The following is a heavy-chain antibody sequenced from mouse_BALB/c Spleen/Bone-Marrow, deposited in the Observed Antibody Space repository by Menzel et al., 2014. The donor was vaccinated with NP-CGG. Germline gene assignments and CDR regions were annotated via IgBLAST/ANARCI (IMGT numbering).Heavy chain of an antibody. V-gene: IGHV1S81*02. CDR3: ASYYGNYAY. D-gene: IGHD2-1*01. CDR1: GYTFTSYW. Sequence: VQLQQSGAELVKPGASVKLSCKASGYTFTSYWMRWVKQRPGQGLEWIGEINPSNGRTNYNEKFKSKATLTVDKSSSTAYMQLSSLTSEDSAVYYCASYYGNYAYWGQGTLVTVSA. J-gene: IGHJ3*01. CDR2: INPSNGRT.